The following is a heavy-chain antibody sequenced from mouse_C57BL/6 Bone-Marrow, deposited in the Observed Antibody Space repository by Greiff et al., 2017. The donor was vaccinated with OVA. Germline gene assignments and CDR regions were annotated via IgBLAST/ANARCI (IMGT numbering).Heavy chain of an antibody. J-gene: IGHJ1*03. Sequence: QVQLKQSGAELVRPGASVTLSCKASGYTFTDYEMHWVKQTPVHGLEWIGAIDPETGGTAYIQKFKGKAILTADKSSSTAYMELRSLTSEDSAVYYCTRIITTVVADWYFDVWGTGTTVTVSS. CDR2: IDPETGGT. CDR1: GYTFTDYE. V-gene: IGHV1-15*01. CDR3: TRIITTVVADWYFDV. D-gene: IGHD1-1*01.